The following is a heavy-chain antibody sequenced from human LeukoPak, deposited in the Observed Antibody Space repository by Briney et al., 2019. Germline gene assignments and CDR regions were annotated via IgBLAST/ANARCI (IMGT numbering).Heavy chain of an antibody. J-gene: IGHJ4*02. CDR3: ARIGVAGIFSDY. V-gene: IGHV3-64*01. CDR1: GFTFSSYA. CDR2: ISSNGGST. D-gene: IGHD6-19*01. Sequence: GGSLRLSCAASGFTFSSYAMHWVRQAPGKGLEYVSAISSNGGSTYYANSVKGRFTISRDNSKNTLYLQMGSLRAEDMAVYYCARIGVAGIFSDYWGQGTLVTVSS.